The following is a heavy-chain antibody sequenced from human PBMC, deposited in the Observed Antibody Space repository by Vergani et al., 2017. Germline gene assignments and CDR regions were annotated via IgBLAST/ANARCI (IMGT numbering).Heavy chain of an antibody. CDR1: GFRFDEYA. J-gene: IGHJ3*02. CDR2: VSWNSETI. D-gene: IGHD1-1*01. V-gene: IGHV3-9*01. CDR3: VRVKGSNWNDHLYDI. Sequence: EEKLVESGGGLVQPGRSLRLSCEASGFRFDEYAMHWVRRVPGKGLEWVSGVSWNSETIRYADSVKGRFTISRDNAKSSLYLQMNSLQTEDTALYYCVRVKGSNWNDHLYDIWGQGTLVTVSS.